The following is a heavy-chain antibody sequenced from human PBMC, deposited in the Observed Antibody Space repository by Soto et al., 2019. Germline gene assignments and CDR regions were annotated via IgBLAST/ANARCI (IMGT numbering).Heavy chain of an antibody. CDR2: ISYDGSNK. D-gene: IGHD3-3*01. Sequence: SCKASGGTFSSYAMHWVRQAPGKGLEWVAVISYDGSNKNHADTVKGRFTISRDNSKNTLYLQMNSLRAEDTAVYYCARGYDFWSGYYYPYGMDVWGQGTTVTVSS. V-gene: IGHV3-30-3*01. CDR3: ARGYDFWSGYYYPYGMDV. J-gene: IGHJ6*02. CDR1: GGTFSSYA.